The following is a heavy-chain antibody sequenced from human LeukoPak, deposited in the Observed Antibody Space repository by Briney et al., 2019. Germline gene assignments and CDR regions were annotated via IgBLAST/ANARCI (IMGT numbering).Heavy chain of an antibody. D-gene: IGHD1-14*01. V-gene: IGHV4-39*06. Sequence: SETLSLTCTVSGGSISSRSYYWGWIRQPPGKGLEWFGEIHRSGRPNYTPSPQSRVTISIDRSRKQIALEFSSVTAAGTAVYYWAREIRGGFNPGAYWGQGTLVTVSS. CDR1: GGSISSRSYY. J-gene: IGHJ4*02. CDR2: IHRSGRP. CDR3: AREIRGGFNPGAY.